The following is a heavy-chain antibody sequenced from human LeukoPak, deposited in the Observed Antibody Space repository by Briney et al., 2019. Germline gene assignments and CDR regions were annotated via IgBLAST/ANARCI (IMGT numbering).Heavy chain of an antibody. V-gene: IGHV4-34*01. CDR3: ARVPLRFLEPFDY. CDR1: GGSVNGYY. CDR2: INHSGTT. Sequence: SETLSLTCSVYGGSVNGYYWSWIRQPPGKGLEWIGEINHSGTTNYNPSLKSRVTMSLDTSKHQFSLRLNSVTAADTAVYYCARVPLRFLEPFDYWGQGTLVTVSS. J-gene: IGHJ4*02. D-gene: IGHD3-3*01.